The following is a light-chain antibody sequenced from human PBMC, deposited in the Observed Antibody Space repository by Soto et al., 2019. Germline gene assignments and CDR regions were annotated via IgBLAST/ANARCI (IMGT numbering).Light chain of an antibody. V-gene: IGLV1-44*01. J-gene: IGLJ1*01. CDR1: NSKIGSHT. CDR2: SNN. Sequence: QSVLTQPPSASGTPGQRVTMSCSGGNSKIGSHTVNCYQHLPGTAPTLLIFSNNQRPSGVPARFSGPKSGTSASLAISGLQSGDEGDYYCAAWDDSLNDFYVFGTGTKATV. CDR3: AAWDDSLNDFYV.